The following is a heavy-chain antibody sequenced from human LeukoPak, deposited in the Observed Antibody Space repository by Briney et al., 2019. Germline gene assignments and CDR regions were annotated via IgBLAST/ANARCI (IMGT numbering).Heavy chain of an antibody. CDR3: ARGGSSWDYYYYGMDV. D-gene: IGHD6-13*01. Sequence: ASVKVSCKASGYTFTGYYMHWVRQAPGQGLEWMGWINPNSGGTNYAQKFQGWVTMTRDTSISTAYMELSRLRSDDTAVYYCARGGSSWDYYYYGMDVWGQGTTVTVSS. CDR2: INPNSGGT. CDR1: GYTFTGYY. V-gene: IGHV1-2*04. J-gene: IGHJ6*02.